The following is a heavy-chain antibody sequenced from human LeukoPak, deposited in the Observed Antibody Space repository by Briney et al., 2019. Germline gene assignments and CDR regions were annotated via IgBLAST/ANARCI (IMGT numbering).Heavy chain of an antibody. CDR2: INHSGST. CDR1: GGSISSSSYY. V-gene: IGHV4-39*07. D-gene: IGHD6-19*01. J-gene: IGHJ4*02. Sequence: SETLSLTCTVSGGSISSSSYYWGWIRQPPGKGLEWIGEINHSGSTNYNPSLKSRVTISVDTSKNQFSLKLSSVTAADTAVYYCARGEDSSGWFVYWGQGTLVTVSS. CDR3: ARGEDSSGWFVY.